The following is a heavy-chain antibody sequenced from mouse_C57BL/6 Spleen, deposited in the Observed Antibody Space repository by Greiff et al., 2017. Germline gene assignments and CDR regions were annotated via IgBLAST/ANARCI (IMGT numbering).Heavy chain of an antibody. D-gene: IGHD2-4*01. Sequence: EVQLQQSGPELVKPGASVKISCTASGYSFTDYNMNWVKQSNGKSLEWIGVINPNYGTTSYNQKFKGKATLTVNQSSSTAYMQLNSLTSEDSAVYYCARKYDYDGAWFAYWGQGTLVTVAA. CDR2: INPNYGTT. J-gene: IGHJ3*01. CDR1: GYSFTDYN. V-gene: IGHV1-39*01. CDR3: ARKYDYDGAWFAY.